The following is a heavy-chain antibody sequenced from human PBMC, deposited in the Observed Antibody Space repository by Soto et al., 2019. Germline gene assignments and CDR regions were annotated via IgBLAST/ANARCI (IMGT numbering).Heavy chain of an antibody. J-gene: IGHJ4*02. CDR1: GFMFEVFV. D-gene: IGHD3-22*01. V-gene: IGHV3-9*01. CDR3: AKDVGSYYYDTSAYLYDY. CDR2: ISWNSATL. Sequence: SLRLSCVGSGFMFEVFVMNWVRQVGWRGPEWGSGISWNSATLADADSVKGRFIVSRDNAKNILYLQMNSLRAEDAAWYYCAKDVGSYYYDTSAYLYDYWGQGTLVTVSS.